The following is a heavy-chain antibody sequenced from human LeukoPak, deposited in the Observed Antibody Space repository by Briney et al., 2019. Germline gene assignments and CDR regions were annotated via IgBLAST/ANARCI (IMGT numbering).Heavy chain of an antibody. CDR1: GLTFSSYW. CDR2: INGDGSIT. Sequence: GGSLRLSCAASGLTFSSYWMRWVRQAPGRGLVWVSRINGDGSITTYADPVKGRFTISRDNAKNTLYLQMNSLRVEDTAVYYCARDFNDFWSAYYAWGQGTLVTVSP. J-gene: IGHJ4*02. CDR3: ARDFNDFWSAYYA. D-gene: IGHD3-3*01. V-gene: IGHV3-74*01.